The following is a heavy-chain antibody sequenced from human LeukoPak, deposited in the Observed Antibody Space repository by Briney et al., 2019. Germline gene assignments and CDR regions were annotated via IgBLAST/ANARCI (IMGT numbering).Heavy chain of an antibody. Sequence: GGSLRLSCAASGFTFSSYWMHWVRQAPGKGLEWVSSISSSSSYIYYADSVKGRFTISRDNAKNSLYLQMNSLRAEDTAVYYCARGKRGTFGVVISYFDYWGQGTLVTVSS. V-gene: IGHV3-21*01. J-gene: IGHJ4*02. CDR3: ARGKRGTFGVVISYFDY. D-gene: IGHD3-3*01. CDR2: ISSSSSYI. CDR1: GFTFSSYW.